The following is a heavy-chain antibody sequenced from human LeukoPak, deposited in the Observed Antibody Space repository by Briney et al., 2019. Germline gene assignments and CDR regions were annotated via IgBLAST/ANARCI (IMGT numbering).Heavy chain of an antibody. V-gene: IGHV3-48*03. J-gene: IGHJ6*04. CDR2: ISSSGSTI. D-gene: IGHD3-10*02. CDR1: GFTFSSYE. CDR3: AELGMTMIGGV. Sequence: GGSLGLSCAASGFTFSSYEMNWVRQAPGKGLEWVSYISSSGSTIYYADSVKGRFTISRDNAKNSLYLQMNSLRAEDTAVYYCAELGMTMIGGVWGKGTTVSISS.